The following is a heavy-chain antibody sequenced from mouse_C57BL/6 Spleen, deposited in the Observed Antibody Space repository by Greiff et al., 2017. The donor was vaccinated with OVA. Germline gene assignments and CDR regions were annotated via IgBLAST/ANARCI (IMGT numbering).Heavy chain of an antibody. J-gene: IGHJ2*01. D-gene: IGHD1-1*01. Sequence: QVHVKQPGAELVKPGASVKLSCKASGYTFTSYWMQWVKQRPGQGLEWIGEIDPSDSYTNYNQKFKGKATLTVDTSSSTAYMQLSSLTSEDSAVYYCARWGTTVVANDYWGQGTTLTVSS. V-gene: IGHV1-50*01. CDR2: IDPSDSYT. CDR1: GYTFTSYW. CDR3: ARWGTTVVANDY.